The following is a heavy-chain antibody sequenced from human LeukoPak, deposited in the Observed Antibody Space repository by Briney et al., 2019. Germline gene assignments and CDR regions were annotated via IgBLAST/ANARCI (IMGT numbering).Heavy chain of an antibody. CDR1: GLSYSSFA. Sequence: GGSLRLSCAASGLSYSSFAMSCVRQAPARGLEWLSSMKGTGETFYADSVRGRFTLSRDDSRNTVYLQLNNLRVEDTAVYYCARASWVSSADAVWWGQGTVVTVSS. J-gene: IGHJ4*02. V-gene: IGHV3-23*01. CDR3: ARASWVSSADAVW. CDR2: MKGTGET. D-gene: IGHD3-16*01.